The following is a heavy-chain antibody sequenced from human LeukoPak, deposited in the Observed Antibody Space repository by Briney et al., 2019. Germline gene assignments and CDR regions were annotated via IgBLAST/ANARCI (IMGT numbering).Heavy chain of an antibody. CDR2: VHPASANT. V-gene: IGHV1-2*02. CDR3: ARDLRPANL. J-gene: IGHJ4*02. D-gene: IGHD1-7*01. Sequence: ASVKVSCKASGYTFTEHFIHWVRQAPGQGLQYMGWVHPASANTVYAQMFHGRVTLTRDTPATTTYMELSGLRSDDTAVYYCARDLRPANLWGQGTLVTVSS. CDR1: GYTFTEHF.